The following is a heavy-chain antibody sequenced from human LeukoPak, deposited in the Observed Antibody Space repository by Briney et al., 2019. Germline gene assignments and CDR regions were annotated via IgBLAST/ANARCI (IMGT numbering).Heavy chain of an antibody. Sequence: ASVKVSCKASGYTFTSYDINWVRQATGQGLEWMGWMNPNSGNTNYAQKLQGRVTVTTDISTSTAYMELRSLRSDDTAVYYCARGRSHGDGSGSYYDYFDYWGQGTLVTVSS. CDR1: GYTFTSYD. D-gene: IGHD3-10*01. J-gene: IGHJ4*02. CDR2: MNPNSGNT. CDR3: ARGRSHGDGSGSYYDYFDY. V-gene: IGHV1-8*01.